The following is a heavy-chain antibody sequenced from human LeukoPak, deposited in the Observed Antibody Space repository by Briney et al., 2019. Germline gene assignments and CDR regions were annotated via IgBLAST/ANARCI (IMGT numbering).Heavy chain of an antibody. CDR2: IRSKAYGGTT. Sequence: GGSLRLSCTASGFTFGDYAMSWFRQAPGKGLEWVGFIRSKAYGGTTEYAASVKGRFTISRDDSKSIAYLQMNSLKTEDTAVYYCTRDLSRWLQCKYWYFDLWGRGTLVTVSS. D-gene: IGHD5-24*01. CDR1: GFTFGDYA. V-gene: IGHV3-49*03. CDR3: TRDLSRWLQCKYWYFDL. J-gene: IGHJ2*01.